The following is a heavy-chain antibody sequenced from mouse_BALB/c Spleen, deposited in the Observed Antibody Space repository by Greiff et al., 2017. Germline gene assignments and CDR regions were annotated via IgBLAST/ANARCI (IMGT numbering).Heavy chain of an antibody. J-gene: IGHJ3*01. CDR1: GFTFSSYT. D-gene: IGHD2-4*01. CDR2: ISSGGGNT. V-gene: IGHV5-9*03. Sequence: EVQLVESGGGLVKPGGSLKLSCAASGFTFSSYTMSWVRQTPEKRLEWVATISSGGGNTYYPDSVKGRFTISRDNAKNNLYLQMSSLRSEDTALYYCARPTMITTGCAYWGQGTLVTVSA. CDR3: ARPTMITTGCAY.